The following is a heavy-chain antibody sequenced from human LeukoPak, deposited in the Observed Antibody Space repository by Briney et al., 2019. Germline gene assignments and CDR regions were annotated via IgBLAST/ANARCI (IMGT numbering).Heavy chain of an antibody. J-gene: IGHJ4*02. Sequence: PGGSLRLSCAASGFTFDDYAMHWVRQAPGKGLEWVSLISGDGGSTYYADSVKGRFTISRDNSKNSLYLQMNSLRTEDTALYYCVALVVITRVDYWCQGTLVTVST. CDR3: VALVVITRVDY. CDR1: GFTFDDYA. V-gene: IGHV3-43*02. CDR2: ISGDGGST. D-gene: IGHD3-22*01.